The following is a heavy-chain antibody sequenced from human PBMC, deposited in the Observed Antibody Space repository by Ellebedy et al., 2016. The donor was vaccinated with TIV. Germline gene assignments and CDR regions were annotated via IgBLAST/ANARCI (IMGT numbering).Heavy chain of an antibody. CDR2: IYYSGST. CDR3: ARDDSSGSFY. J-gene: IGHJ4*02. D-gene: IGHD6-19*01. CDR1: GGSISSSSYY. V-gene: IGHV4-39*07. Sequence: SETLSLXCTVSGGSISSSSYYWGWIRQPPGKGLEWIGSIYYSGSTYYNPSLKSRVTISVDTSKNQFSLKLSSVTAADTAVYYCARDDSSGSFYWGQGTLVTVSS.